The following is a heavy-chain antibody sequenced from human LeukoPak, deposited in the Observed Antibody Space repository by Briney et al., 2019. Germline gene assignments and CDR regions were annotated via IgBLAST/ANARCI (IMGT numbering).Heavy chain of an antibody. CDR1: GGSFSDYF. V-gene: IGHV4-34*01. CDR2: IKPGGIT. Sequence: PSETLSLTCTVYGGSFSDYFWSWIRQPPGKGLEWIGEIKPGGITNYNPSLKIRVTISVDTSKNQLSLKLSSATAADTAVYSCVRGFSGVVGDYWGQGTLVTVSS. J-gene: IGHJ4*02. D-gene: IGHD3-10*01. CDR3: VRGFSGVVGDY.